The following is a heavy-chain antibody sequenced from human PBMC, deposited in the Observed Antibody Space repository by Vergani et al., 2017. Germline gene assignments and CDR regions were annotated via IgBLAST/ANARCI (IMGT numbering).Heavy chain of an antibody. J-gene: IGHJ6*03. CDR2: IDHTGRP. CDR3: ARVNTETNGHLYYYYYMDV. Sequence: QVQLQQWGGGLLKPSETLSLTCVVNGGSFASYHWTWIRQSPGEGLEWVCDIDHTGRPDYNPSLKSRLTMSVDKSRNQFSLTLNSVTATDTAIYFCARVNTETNGHLYYYYYMDVWGQGTAVTVS. V-gene: IGHV4-34*01. CDR1: GGSFASYH. D-gene: IGHD4-11*01.